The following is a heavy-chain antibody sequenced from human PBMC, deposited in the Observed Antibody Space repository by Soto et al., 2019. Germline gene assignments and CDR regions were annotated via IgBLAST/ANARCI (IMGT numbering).Heavy chain of an antibody. CDR2: ISTSVGST. V-gene: IGHV3-23*01. CDR3: AKGGQSYDY. D-gene: IGHD3-10*01. J-gene: IGHJ4*02. Sequence: EVQLLESRGGSVQPGGSLRLSCAASGFTFSTYAMSWVRQAPGKGLEWVSAISTSVGSTYYTDSVKGRFTISRDNSKNTLYLQMNSLRAEDTAVYYCAKGGQSYDYWGQGTLVTVSS. CDR1: GFTFSTYA.